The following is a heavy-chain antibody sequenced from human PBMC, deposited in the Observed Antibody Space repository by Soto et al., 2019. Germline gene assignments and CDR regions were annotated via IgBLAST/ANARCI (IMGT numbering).Heavy chain of an antibody. CDR2: MNPSTGNT. V-gene: IGHV1-8*01. CDR1: GYTFTSYD. D-gene: IGHD6-19*01. CDR3: ARGRIVVAGGFDP. J-gene: IGHJ5*02. Sequence: QVQLVQSGAEVKKPGASVKVSCKASGYTFTSYDIIWVRQATGQGLEWMGWMNPSTGNTDNAQKFQGRLTMTRNTSISTVYMELSSLRFEDTALYYCARGRIVVAGGFDPWGQGTLVNVSS.